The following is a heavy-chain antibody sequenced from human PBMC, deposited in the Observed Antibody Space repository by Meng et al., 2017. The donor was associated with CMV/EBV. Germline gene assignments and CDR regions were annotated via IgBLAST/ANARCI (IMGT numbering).Heavy chain of an antibody. V-gene: IGHV3-30*02. CDR2: IKSDGNNK. D-gene: IGHD3-16*01. CDR3: AKDASISMITLGCVIYS. J-gene: IGHJ4*02. CDR1: GFIFRNYG. Sequence: GGSLRLSCAASGFIFRNYGMHWVRQAPGKGLEWVTFIKSDGNNKYYLDSVKGRFTASRDNSKNRLYLQMNSLRAEDTAVYYCAKDASISMITLGCVIYSWGQGALVTVSS.